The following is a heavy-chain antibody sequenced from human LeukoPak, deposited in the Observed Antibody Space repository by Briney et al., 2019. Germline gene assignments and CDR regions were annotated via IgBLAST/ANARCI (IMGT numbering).Heavy chain of an antibody. CDR1: GYTFTSYG. Sequence: ASVKVSCKASGYTFTSYGISWVRQAPGQGLEWMGWISAYNGNTNYAQKLQGRVTMTTDTSTSTAYMEPRSLRSDDTAVYYCAYCGGDCYSRWFDPWGQGTLVTVSS. CDR3: AYCGGDCYSRWFDP. V-gene: IGHV1-18*01. CDR2: ISAYNGNT. D-gene: IGHD2-21*02. J-gene: IGHJ5*02.